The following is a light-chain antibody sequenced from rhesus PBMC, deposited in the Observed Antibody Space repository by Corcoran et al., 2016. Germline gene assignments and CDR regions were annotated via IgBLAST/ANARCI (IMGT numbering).Light chain of an antibody. CDR3: LQLSNWPHT. CDR2: SAS. J-gene: IGKJ1*01. CDR1: QSVGSS. V-gene: IGKV3-24*04. Sequence: EIVMTHSPATLSLSPGERATLSCRASQSVGSSVSWYQQKPGQAPRLLIFSASYRATGIPDKFSGSGSGTDFTLTIRSLEPEEVAVYCCLQLSNWPHTFGQGTKVDIK.